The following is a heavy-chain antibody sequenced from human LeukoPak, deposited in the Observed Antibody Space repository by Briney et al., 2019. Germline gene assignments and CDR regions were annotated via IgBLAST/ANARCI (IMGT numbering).Heavy chain of an antibody. Sequence: ASVKVSCKASGFALTTYNIVWLRQAPGQGLEGGGWVTAFNENTHYSRKVQGRVTMTRDTSTSTAYMELRSLRSDDTAVYYCARVWFGELSGDYWGQGTLVTVSS. CDR1: GFALTTYN. V-gene: IGHV1-18*01. CDR3: ARVWFGELSGDY. D-gene: IGHD3-10*01. CDR2: VTAFNENT. J-gene: IGHJ4*02.